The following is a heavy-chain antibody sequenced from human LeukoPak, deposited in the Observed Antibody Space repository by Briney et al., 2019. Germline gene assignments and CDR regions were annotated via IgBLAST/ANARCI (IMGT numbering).Heavy chain of an antibody. Sequence: ASVKVSCKASGYTFTGYYMHWVRQAPGQGLEWMGWISAYNGNTNYAQKLQGRVTMTTDTSTSTAYMELRSLRSDDTAVYYCARGRYNWNDAEPYYYYYMDVWGKGTTVTVSS. CDR1: GYTFTGYY. CDR2: ISAYNGNT. J-gene: IGHJ6*03. V-gene: IGHV1-18*04. CDR3: ARGRYNWNDAEPYYYYYMDV. D-gene: IGHD1-20*01.